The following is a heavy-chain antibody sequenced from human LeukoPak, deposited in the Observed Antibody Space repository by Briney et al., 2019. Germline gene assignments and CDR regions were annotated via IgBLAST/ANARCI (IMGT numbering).Heavy chain of an antibody. CDR1: GFTFSFYG. D-gene: IGHD1-26*01. J-gene: IGHJ4*02. Sequence: GGSLRLSCAASGFTFSFYGMSWVSQAPGKGLEWVSALSGSGGTTYYADFMKGRFPISRDNSKNTLYLQMNSLRAEDTAVYYCARDRVGATLYFDYWGQGTLVTVSS. CDR2: LSGSGGTT. CDR3: ARDRVGATLYFDY. V-gene: IGHV3-23*01.